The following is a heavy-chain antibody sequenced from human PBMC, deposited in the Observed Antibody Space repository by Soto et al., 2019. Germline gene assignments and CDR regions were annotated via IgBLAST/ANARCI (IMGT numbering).Heavy chain of an antibody. J-gene: IGHJ4*02. D-gene: IGHD3-3*02. V-gene: IGHV1-18*04. CDR3: AREHFPATYGGFDY. CDR2: ISAYNGNT. CDR1: GYTFTTSG. Sequence: QVQLVQSGAEMKKPGASVKVSCKASGYTFTTSGLSWVRQAPGQGLEWMGWISAYNGNTHYAQTLQGRVTMTTDTSTSTAYVELRSPRSDDTAVYYCAREHFPATYGGFDYWGQGTLVTVSS.